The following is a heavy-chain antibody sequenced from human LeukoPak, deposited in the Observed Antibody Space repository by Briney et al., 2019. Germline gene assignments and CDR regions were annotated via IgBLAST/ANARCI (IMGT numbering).Heavy chain of an antibody. D-gene: IGHD6-13*01. CDR1: GFTFSSYS. V-gene: IGHV3-48*02. Sequence: GGFLRLSCAASGFTFSSYSMNWVRQAPGKGLEWVSYISSSSSTIYYADSVKGRFTISRDNAKNSLYLQMNSLRDEDTAVYYCASEIAAAGTRDYWGQGTLVTVSS. CDR2: ISSSSSTI. J-gene: IGHJ4*02. CDR3: ASEIAAAGTRDY.